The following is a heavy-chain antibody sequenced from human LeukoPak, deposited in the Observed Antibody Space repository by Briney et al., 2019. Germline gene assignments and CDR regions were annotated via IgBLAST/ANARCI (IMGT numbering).Heavy chain of an antibody. Sequence: SETLSLTCTVSGGSINSYYWTWIRQPPGKALEWIGYIYYSGSTYYNPSLKSRVTISLDTSKNQFSLKLASVTTADTAVYYCARDRWLGYWGQGTLVTVSS. D-gene: IGHD5-12*01. CDR1: GGSINSYY. V-gene: IGHV4-59*01. CDR2: IYYSGST. CDR3: ARDRWLGY. J-gene: IGHJ4*02.